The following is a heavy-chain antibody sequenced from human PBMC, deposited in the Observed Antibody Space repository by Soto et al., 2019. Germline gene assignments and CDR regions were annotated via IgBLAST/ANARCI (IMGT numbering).Heavy chain of an antibody. J-gene: IGHJ6*02. Sequence: LSLTCTVSGGSISSGDYYWSWIRQPPGKGLEWIGYIYYSGSTYYNPSLKSRVTISVDTSKNQFSLKLSSVTAADTAVYYCAATMIVVVTKTYGMDVWGQGTTVTVSS. CDR3: AATMIVVVTKTYGMDV. CDR2: IYYSGST. CDR1: GGSISSGDYY. V-gene: IGHV4-30-4*01. D-gene: IGHD3-22*01.